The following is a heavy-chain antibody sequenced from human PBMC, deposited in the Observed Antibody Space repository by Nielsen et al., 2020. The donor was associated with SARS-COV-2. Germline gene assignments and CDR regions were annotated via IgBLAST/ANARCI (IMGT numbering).Heavy chain of an antibody. D-gene: IGHD1-26*01. CDR3: ARVPHSYFYAMDV. V-gene: IGHV3-21*01. CDR2: ISRGSSYT. J-gene: IGHJ6*01. CDR1: GFTFSNAW. Sequence: GGSLRFSCAASGFTFSNAWVNWVRQAPGKGLEWVSSISRGSSYTYYADSVKGRFTISRDNAKNSLYLQMDRLRADDTAVYYCARVPHSYFYAMDVWGRGTTVTVSS.